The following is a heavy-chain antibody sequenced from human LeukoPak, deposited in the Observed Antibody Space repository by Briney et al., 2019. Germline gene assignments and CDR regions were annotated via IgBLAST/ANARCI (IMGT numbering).Heavy chain of an antibody. J-gene: IGHJ6*02. Sequence: GESLKISCKGSGYSFTSYWIGWVRQMPGKGLEWMGIIYPGDSDTRYSPSFQGQVTISADKSISTAYLQWSSLKASDTAMYYCARCIAVAGTGRCLYGMDVWGQGTTVTVSS. CDR2: IYPGDSDT. CDR3: ARCIAVAGTGRCLYGMDV. V-gene: IGHV5-51*01. D-gene: IGHD6-19*01. CDR1: GYSFTSYW.